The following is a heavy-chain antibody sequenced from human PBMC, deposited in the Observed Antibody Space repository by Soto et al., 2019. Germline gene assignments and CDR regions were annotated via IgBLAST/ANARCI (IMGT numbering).Heavy chain of an antibody. CDR2: ISWNDDK. CDR1: GFSLNIPGAS. D-gene: IGHD3-3*01. J-gene: IGHJ4*02. CDR3: TRSGYAKGPREF. V-gene: IGHV2-5*01. Sequence: QITLRESGPTLVKPTQTLTLTCTFSGFSLNIPGASMGWIRQPPGKPLEWLALISWNDDKQYSPSLKSRLAITKDTSKNQVVLTITNMDPVDTATYFCTRSGYAKGPREFWGQGTRVTVSS.